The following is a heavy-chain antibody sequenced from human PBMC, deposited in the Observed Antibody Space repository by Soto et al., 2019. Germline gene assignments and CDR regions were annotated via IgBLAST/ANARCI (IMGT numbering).Heavy chain of an antibody. V-gene: IGHV4-30-4*01. CDR3: ARGPGYCISTSCYRGFDP. J-gene: IGHJ5*02. Sequence: QVQLQESGPGLVKPSQTLSLTCTVSGGSISSGDYYWSWIRQPPGKGLEWIGYIYYSGSTYYNPSLKSRVTISVDTSKNQFSLKLSSVTAADTAVYYCARGPGYCISTSCYRGFDPWGQGTLVTVSS. D-gene: IGHD2-2*01. CDR2: IYYSGST. CDR1: GGSISSGDYY.